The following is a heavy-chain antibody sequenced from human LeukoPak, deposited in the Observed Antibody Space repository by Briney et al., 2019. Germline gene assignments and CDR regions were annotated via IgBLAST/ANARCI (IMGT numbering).Heavy chain of an antibody. J-gene: IGHJ4*02. CDR1: GYSFTNHW. D-gene: IGHD7-27*01. V-gene: IGHV5-51*01. Sequence: GESLKISCKGSGYSFTNHWIGWVRQMPGKGLEWMGIIDPSGSDTRYSPSFQGQVTFSADKSVSTAYLQRSSLKASDTAIYYCAKQGNWGLFDYWGQGTLVTVSS. CDR3: AKQGNWGLFDY. CDR2: IDPSGSDT.